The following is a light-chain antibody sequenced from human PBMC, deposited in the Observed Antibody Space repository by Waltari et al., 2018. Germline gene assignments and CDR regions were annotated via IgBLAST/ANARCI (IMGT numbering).Light chain of an antibody. J-gene: IGKJ3*01. Sequence: IQLTQPPSSLSPSVGDRVTITCRAGRTVSTYLNWYQQKPGKAPKLLIYAASILQSGVPSRVSGSGSGTEFSLTIASLQPEDSATDYCQQSFDSVFTFGPGTTVNV. CDR1: RTVSTY. CDR2: AAS. CDR3: QQSFDSVFT. V-gene: IGKV1-39*01.